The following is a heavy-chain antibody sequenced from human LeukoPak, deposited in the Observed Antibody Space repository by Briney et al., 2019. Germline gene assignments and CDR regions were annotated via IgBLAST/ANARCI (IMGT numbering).Heavy chain of an antibody. CDR1: GGSISSGDYY. V-gene: IGHV4-30-4*01. CDR3: ARYYGGSFGYYFDY. D-gene: IGHD4-23*01. Sequence: SETLSLTCTVSGGSISSGDYYWSWIRQPPGKGLEWIGYIYYSGSTYYNPSLKSRVTISVDTSKNQFSLKLSSVTAADTAVYYCARYYGGSFGYYFDYWGQGTLVTVSS. J-gene: IGHJ4*02. CDR2: IYYSGST.